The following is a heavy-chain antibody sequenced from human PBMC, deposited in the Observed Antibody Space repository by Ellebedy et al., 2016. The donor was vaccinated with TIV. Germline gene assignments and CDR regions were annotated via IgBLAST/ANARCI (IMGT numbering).Heavy chain of an antibody. V-gene: IGHV3-21*01. D-gene: IGHD6-19*01. CDR1: GFTFSSYS. J-gene: IGHJ5*02. Sequence: GGSLRLSCAASGFTFSSYSINWVRQAPGMGLEWVSFISSSSNDISYADSVKGRFTISRDNSKNSLYLQMNSLRDEDTAVYYCAAGYSGGLYGIDRWGQGTLVIVSS. CDR2: ISSSSNDI. CDR3: AAGYSGGLYGIDR.